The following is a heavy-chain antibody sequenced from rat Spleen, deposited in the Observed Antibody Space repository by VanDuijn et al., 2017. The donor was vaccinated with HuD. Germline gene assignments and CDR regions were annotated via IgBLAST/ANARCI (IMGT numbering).Heavy chain of an antibody. CDR2: ISNDDSNT. CDR1: GFTFSDYN. V-gene: IGHV5-7*01. Sequence: EVRLVESGGGLVRPGRSLKLSCAASGFTFSDYNMAWVRQAPKKGLEWVATISNDDSNTYYRYSVKVRFTISRINAKSTLYLQMDSLRSEDTATYYCARQEADYGGYSELAWFAYWGQGTLVTVSS. J-gene: IGHJ3*01. D-gene: IGHD1-11*01. CDR3: ARQEADYGGYSELAWFAY.